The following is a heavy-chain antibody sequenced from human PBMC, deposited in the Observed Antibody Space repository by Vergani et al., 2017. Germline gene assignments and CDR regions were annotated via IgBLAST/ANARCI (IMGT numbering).Heavy chain of an antibody. Sequence: QVQLAESGGGRFQPGRSLSLTCAASGFSFSSHAIHWVRQSPGKGLEWVAVISNDGSKKDYADSVKGRFTISRDNSKNTLDLQMNSLRTQDTAVYYCAKAGSVTSGSLQYNYYMDVWGKGTTVTVS. V-gene: IGHV3-30*18. CDR3: AKAGSVTSGSLQYNYYMDV. CDR1: GFSFSSHA. CDR2: ISNDGSKK. J-gene: IGHJ6*03. D-gene: IGHD3-10*01.